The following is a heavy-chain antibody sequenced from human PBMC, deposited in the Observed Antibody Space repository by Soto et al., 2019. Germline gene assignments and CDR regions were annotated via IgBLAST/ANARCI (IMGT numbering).Heavy chain of an antibody. CDR1: GGSISSYY. Sequence: PSETLSLTCTVSGGSISSYYWSWIRQPPGKGLEWIGYIYYSGSTNYNPSLKSRVTISVDTSKNQFSLKLSSVTAADTAVYYCARAPNYDILTGSYYFDYWGQGTLVTVS. CDR2: IYYSGST. D-gene: IGHD3-9*01. CDR3: ARAPNYDILTGSYYFDY. V-gene: IGHV4-59*01. J-gene: IGHJ4*02.